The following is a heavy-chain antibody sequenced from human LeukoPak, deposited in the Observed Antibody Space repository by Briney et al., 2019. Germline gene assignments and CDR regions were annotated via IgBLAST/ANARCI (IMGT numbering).Heavy chain of an antibody. CDR3: ARDPAGPYSGSYYDY. D-gene: IGHD1-26*01. V-gene: IGHV4-59*01. CDR2: IYYSGST. Sequence: PSETLSLTCTVSGGSISSYYWSWIRQPPGKGLEWIGYIYYSGSTNYNPSLKSRVTISVDTSKNQFSLKLSSVTAADTAVYYCARDPAGPYSGSYYDYWGQGTLVTVSS. CDR1: GGSISSYY. J-gene: IGHJ4*02.